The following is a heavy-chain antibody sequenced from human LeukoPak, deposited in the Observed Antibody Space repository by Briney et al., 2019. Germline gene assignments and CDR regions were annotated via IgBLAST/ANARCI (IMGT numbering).Heavy chain of an antibody. CDR2: ISGSGGST. D-gene: IGHD1-26*01. Sequence: PGGSLRLSCAASGFTFSSYAMSWVRQAPGKGLEWVSAISGSGGSTYYADSVEGRFTISRDNSKNTLYLQMNSLRAEDTAVYYCAKDIGNQPEGIVGATGHFDYWGQGTLVTVSS. CDR3: AKDIGNQPEGIVGATGHFDY. J-gene: IGHJ4*02. V-gene: IGHV3-23*01. CDR1: GFTFSSYA.